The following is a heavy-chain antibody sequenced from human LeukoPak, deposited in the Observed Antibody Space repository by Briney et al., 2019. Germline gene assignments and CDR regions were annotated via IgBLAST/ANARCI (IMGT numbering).Heavy chain of an antibody. D-gene: IGHD5-12*01. V-gene: IGHV3-48*01. CDR2: ISGSNSAI. J-gene: IGHJ4*02. CDR1: GFTFSTYG. CDR3: ATYSGYDRIFDY. Sequence: GGSLRLSCAASGFTFSTYGMNWVRQAPGKGLEWVSYISGSNSAINYADSVKGRFTISRDNAKNSLFLQMNSLRAEDTAVYYCATYSGYDRIFDYWGQGTLVTVSS.